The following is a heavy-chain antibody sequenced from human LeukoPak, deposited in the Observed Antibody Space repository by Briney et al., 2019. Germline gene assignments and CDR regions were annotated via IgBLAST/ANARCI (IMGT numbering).Heavy chain of an antibody. CDR3: ARESGYSYDWRDFDY. D-gene: IGHD5-18*01. J-gene: IGHJ4*02. Sequence: PGGSLRLSCAASGFIFSDYYMSWIRQAPGKGLEWISYISSSGATIYYADSVKGRFTISRDNAKNSLYLQMNSLRADDTAVYYCARESGYSYDWRDFDYWGQGTLVTVSS. CDR2: ISSSGATI. V-gene: IGHV3-11*01. CDR1: GFIFSDYY.